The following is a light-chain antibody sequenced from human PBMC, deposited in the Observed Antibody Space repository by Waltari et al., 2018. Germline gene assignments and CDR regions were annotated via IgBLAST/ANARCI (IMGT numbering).Light chain of an antibody. Sequence: SSELTQDPAVSVALGQTVRITCQGDSLRRYYASWDKQRPGQAPRLVLYGQDNRPSGIPDRFSGSTSGDTASLTSTGAQAEDEADYYCHSRDTISTRVFGGGTRLTV. CDR3: HSRDTISTRV. J-gene: IGLJ3*02. CDR2: GQD. CDR1: SLRRYY. V-gene: IGLV3-19*01.